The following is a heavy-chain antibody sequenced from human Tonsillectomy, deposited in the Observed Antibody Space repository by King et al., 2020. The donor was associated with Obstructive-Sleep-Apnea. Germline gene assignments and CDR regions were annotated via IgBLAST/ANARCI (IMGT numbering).Heavy chain of an antibody. CDR2: INPNSGGT. CDR3: ARDRMYTAMVKIYYYYGMDV. CDR1: GYTFTGYY. Sequence: QLVQSGAEVMKPGASVKVSCKASGYTFTGYYMHWVRQAPGQGLEWMGWINPNSGGTNYAQKFQGRVTMTRATSISTAYMELSRLRSDDTAVYYCARDRMYTAMVKIYYYYGMDVWGQGTTVTVSS. D-gene: IGHD5-18*01. J-gene: IGHJ6*02. V-gene: IGHV1-2*02.